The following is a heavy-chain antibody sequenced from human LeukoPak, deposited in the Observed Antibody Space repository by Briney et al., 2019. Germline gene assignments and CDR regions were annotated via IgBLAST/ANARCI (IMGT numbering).Heavy chain of an antibody. Sequence: SETLSLTCTVPGDSISSGDYYWSWIRHPAGKGLEWIGRISSSGSTNYNPSLKSRVTISVDTSKNQFSLKLSSVTAADTAVYYCARSYSPAAGSPYYYYYYMDVWGKGTTVTVSS. CDR3: ARSYSPAAGSPYYYYYYMDV. CDR1: GDSISSGDYY. V-gene: IGHV4-61*02. J-gene: IGHJ6*03. D-gene: IGHD6-13*01. CDR2: ISSSGST.